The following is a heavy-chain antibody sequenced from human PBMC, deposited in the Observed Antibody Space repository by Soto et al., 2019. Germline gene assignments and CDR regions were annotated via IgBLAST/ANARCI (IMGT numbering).Heavy chain of an antibody. D-gene: IGHD6-13*01. J-gene: IGHJ5*02. V-gene: IGHV1-46*01. CDR1: GYTFTSYY. CDR2: INASGGST. Sequence: ASVKVSCKASGYTFTSYYMHWVRQAPGQGLEWMGIINASGGSTSYAQKLQGRVTMTTDTSTSTAYMELRSLRSDDTAVYYCATGIAAAGTWFDPWGQGTLVTVSS. CDR3: ATGIAAAGTWFDP.